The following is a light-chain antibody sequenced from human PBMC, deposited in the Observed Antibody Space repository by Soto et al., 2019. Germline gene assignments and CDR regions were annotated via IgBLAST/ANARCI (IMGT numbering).Light chain of an antibody. CDR1: QSIRSY. Sequence: DIQMTQSPSSLSASVGDRVTITCRASQSIRSYLNWYQQKPGKAPKLLIYAASSLQSGVPSRFSGSGSGTDFTLTISSLQPEDFASYYCQQSYSTPPEPFGGATKVEIK. V-gene: IGKV1-39*01. CDR3: QQSYSTPPEP. CDR2: AAS. J-gene: IGKJ4*01.